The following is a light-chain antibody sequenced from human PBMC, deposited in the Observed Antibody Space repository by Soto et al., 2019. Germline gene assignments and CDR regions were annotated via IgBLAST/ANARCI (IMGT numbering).Light chain of an antibody. V-gene: IGKV3-20*01. Sequence: EIVLTQSPGTLSLSSGEGATLSCRASQSVADSNLAWYQHKPGQPPRLLIYGASSSATGIPDRFSGSGSGTDFTLTINRLEPEDFAVYYCQQYGGSPWTFGQGTKVDIK. J-gene: IGKJ1*01. CDR2: GAS. CDR1: QSVADSN. CDR3: QQYGGSPWT.